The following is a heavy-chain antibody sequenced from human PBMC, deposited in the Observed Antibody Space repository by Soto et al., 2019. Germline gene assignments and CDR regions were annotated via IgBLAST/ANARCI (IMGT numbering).Heavy chain of an antibody. CDR2: IKQDGSEK. Sequence: PGGSLSLSCAASGFTFSSYWMSWVRQAPGKGLEWVANIKQDGSEKYYVDSVKGRFTISRDSAKNSLYLQMNSLRAEDTAVYYCAREGQQQLAYFDYWGQGTLVTVSS. J-gene: IGHJ4*02. CDR1: GFTFSSYW. V-gene: IGHV3-7*01. D-gene: IGHD6-13*01. CDR3: AREGQQQLAYFDY.